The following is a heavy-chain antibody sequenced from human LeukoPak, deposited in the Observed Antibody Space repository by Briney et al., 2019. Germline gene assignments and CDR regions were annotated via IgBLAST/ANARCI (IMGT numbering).Heavy chain of an antibody. CDR3: AREFRTYYYDSSGYFHLYFQH. D-gene: IGHD3-22*01. CDR1: GFTFSSYW. V-gene: IGHV3-7*01. Sequence: GGSLRLSCAASGFTFSSYWMSWVRQAPGKGLEWVANIKQDGSEKYYADSVKGRFTISRDNSKNTLYLQMNSLRAEDTAVYYCAREFRTYYYDSSGYFHLYFQHWGQGTLVTVSS. CDR2: IKQDGSEK. J-gene: IGHJ1*01.